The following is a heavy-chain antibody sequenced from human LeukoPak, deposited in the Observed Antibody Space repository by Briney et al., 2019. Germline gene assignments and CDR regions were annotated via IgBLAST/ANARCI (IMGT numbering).Heavy chain of an antibody. CDR1: GYTFTSYY. Sequence: GASVKVSCKASGYTFTSYYMHWVRRAPGQGLEWMGIINPSGGSTSYAQKFQGRVTMTRDTSTGTVYMELSSLRSEDTAVYYCARVGVGSSRVYYFDYWGQGTLVTVSS. J-gene: IGHJ4*02. CDR2: INPSGGST. V-gene: IGHV1-46*01. CDR3: ARVGVGSSRVYYFDY. D-gene: IGHD6-13*01.